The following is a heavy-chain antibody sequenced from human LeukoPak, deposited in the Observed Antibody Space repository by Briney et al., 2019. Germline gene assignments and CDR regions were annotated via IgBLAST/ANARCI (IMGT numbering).Heavy chain of an antibody. CDR2: INHSGST. D-gene: IGHD6-19*01. J-gene: IGHJ4*02. Sequence: PSETLSLTCAVYGGSFSGYYWSWIRQPPGKGLEWIGEINHSGSTNYNPSLKSRVTISVDTSKNQFSLKLSSVTAADTAVYYCARADSSGWPIDYWGQGTLVTVSS. CDR3: ARADSSGWPIDY. V-gene: IGHV4-34*01. CDR1: GGSFSGYY.